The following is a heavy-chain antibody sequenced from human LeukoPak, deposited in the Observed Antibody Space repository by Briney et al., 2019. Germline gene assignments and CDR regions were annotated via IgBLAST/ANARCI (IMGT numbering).Heavy chain of an antibody. D-gene: IGHD3-16*01. J-gene: IGHJ3*02. CDR3: AKGGYYDYRYDAFDI. CDR1: GGSFSGYY. V-gene: IGHV4-34*01. CDR2: INHRGST. Sequence: PSETLSLTCAVYGGSFSGYYWSWIRQPPGKGLEWIGEINHRGSTNYNPSLKSRVTISVDTSKNQFSLKLSSVTAADTAVYYCAKGGYYDYRYDAFDIWGQGTMVTVSS.